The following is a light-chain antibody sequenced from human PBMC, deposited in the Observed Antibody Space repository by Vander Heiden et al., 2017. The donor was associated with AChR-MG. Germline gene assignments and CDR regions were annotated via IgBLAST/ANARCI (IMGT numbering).Light chain of an antibody. CDR3: HQYDSFPIT. CDR2: GAS. CDR1: QDIGNY. Sequence: DIQMTQSPSSLSASVGDRVTITCRASQDIGNYLAWFQQKPGKAPKSLIYGASSLESGVSSKISGSGSGTDFTLTISNLQPEDFATYYCHQYDSFPITFGQGTRLEIK. J-gene: IGKJ5*01. V-gene: IGKV1-16*02.